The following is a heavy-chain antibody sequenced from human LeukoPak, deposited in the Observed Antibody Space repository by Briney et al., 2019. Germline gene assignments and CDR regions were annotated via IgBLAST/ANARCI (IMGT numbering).Heavy chain of an antibody. J-gene: IGHJ3*02. CDR2: INHSGST. Sequence: SETLSLTCAVYGGSFSGYYWSWIRQPPGKGLEWIGEINHSGSTNYNPSLKSRVTISVDTSKNQFSLKLSSVTAADTAVYYCARTRDSRGYYYDAFDIWGQGTMVTVSS. D-gene: IGHD3-22*01. CDR3: ARTRDSRGYYYDAFDI. V-gene: IGHV4-34*01. CDR1: GGSFSGYY.